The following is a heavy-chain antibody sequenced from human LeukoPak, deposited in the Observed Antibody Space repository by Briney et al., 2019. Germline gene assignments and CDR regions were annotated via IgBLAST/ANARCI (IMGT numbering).Heavy chain of an antibody. CDR2: ISYDGSNK. D-gene: IGHD3-3*01. V-gene: IGHV3-30*03. CDR1: GFTFSSYG. Sequence: GRTLRLSCAASGFTFSSYGMHTVRQAPGKGLEWVAVISYDGSNKYYADSVKGRFTISRDNSKNTLYLQMNSLRAEDTAVYYCARRRSGNNYYYYGMDVWGQGTTVTVSS. J-gene: IGHJ6*02. CDR3: ARRRSGNNYYYYGMDV.